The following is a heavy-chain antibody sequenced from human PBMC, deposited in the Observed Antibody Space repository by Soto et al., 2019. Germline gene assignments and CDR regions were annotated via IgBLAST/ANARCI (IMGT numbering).Heavy chain of an antibody. Sequence: ASVKVSCKASGYTFTSYGISWVRQAPGQGLEWMGWISAYNGNTNYAQKLQGRVTMTTDTSTSTAYMELRSLRSDDTAVCYCARDVAYYYDSSGYYCDYWGQGTLVTVSS. J-gene: IGHJ4*02. CDR1: GYTFTSYG. CDR3: ARDVAYYYDSSGYYCDY. CDR2: ISAYNGNT. D-gene: IGHD3-22*01. V-gene: IGHV1-18*04.